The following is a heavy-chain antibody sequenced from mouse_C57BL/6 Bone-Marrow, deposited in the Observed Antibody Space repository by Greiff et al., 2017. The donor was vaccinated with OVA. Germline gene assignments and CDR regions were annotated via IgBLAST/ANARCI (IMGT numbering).Heavy chain of an antibody. CDR1: GYTFTSYW. J-gene: IGHJ3*01. CDR3: ASGAPLPGFAY. CDR2: INPSSGYT. Sequence: QVQLQQSGAELAKPGASVKLSCKASGYTFTSYWMHWVKQRPGQGLEWIGYINPSSGYTKYNQKFKGKATLTADKSSSTAYMELRSLTSEDSAVYFCASGAPLPGFAYWGQGTLVTVSA. V-gene: IGHV1-7*01.